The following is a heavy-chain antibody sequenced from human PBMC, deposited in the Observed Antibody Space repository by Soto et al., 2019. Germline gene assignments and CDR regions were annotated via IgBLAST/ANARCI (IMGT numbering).Heavy chain of an antibody. CDR2: IYYSGST. J-gene: IGHJ4*02. D-gene: IGHD6-19*01. V-gene: IGHV4-59*08. CDR1: GGSISSYY. Sequence: QVQLQESGPGLVKPSETLSLTCTVSGGSISSYYWSWIRQPPGKGLEWIGYIYYSGSTNYNPSLKRRATISVDTSKNQFSLKLSSVTAADTAVYYCARRYSSGFDYWGQGTLVTVSS. CDR3: ARRYSSGFDY.